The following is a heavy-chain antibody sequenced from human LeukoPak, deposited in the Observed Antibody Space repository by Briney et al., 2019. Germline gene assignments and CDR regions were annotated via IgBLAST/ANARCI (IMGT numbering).Heavy chain of an antibody. Sequence: ASVKVSCKASGYTFTGYYMHWVRQAPGQGLEWMGGINPNSGGTDYAQQFQGRVTMTRDKSISTAYIELSRLRSDDTALYCGARDLRALVLRYLDWVPHYYYFDMDVWGQGTTVTVS. D-gene: IGHD3-9*01. CDR2: INPNSGGT. CDR1: GYTFTGYY. CDR3: ARDLRALVLRYLDWVPHYYYFDMDV. J-gene: IGHJ6*02. V-gene: IGHV1-2*02.